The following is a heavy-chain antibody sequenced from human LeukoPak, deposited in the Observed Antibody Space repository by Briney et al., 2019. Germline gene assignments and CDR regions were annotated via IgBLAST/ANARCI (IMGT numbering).Heavy chain of an antibody. CDR1: GCSIRSYY. V-gene: IGHV4-59*01. D-gene: IGHD3-3*01. J-gene: IGHJ2*01. Sequence: SETLSLTCTVSGCSIRSYYWSWIRQPPGKGLEWIGYIYYSGSTNYNPSLKSRVTISVDTSKNQFSLKLSSVTAADTAVYYCARDLGLSGYKWYFDLWGRGTLVTVSS. CDR3: ARDLGLSGYKWYFDL. CDR2: IYYSGST.